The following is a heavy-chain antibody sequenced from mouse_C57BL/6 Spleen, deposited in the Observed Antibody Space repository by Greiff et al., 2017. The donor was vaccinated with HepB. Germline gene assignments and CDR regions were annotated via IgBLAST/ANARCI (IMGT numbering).Heavy chain of an antibody. Sequence: QVQLKQSGAELARPGASVKLSCKASGYTFTSYGISWVKQSTGQGLEWIGEIYPRSGNTYYNEKFKGKATLTADKSTSTAYMELRSLTSEDSAVYFCARRDYDYDGGYYAMDYWGQGTSVTVSS. CDR1: GYTFTSYG. CDR3: ARRDYDYDGGYYAMDY. CDR2: IYPRSGNT. J-gene: IGHJ4*01. D-gene: IGHD2-4*01. V-gene: IGHV1-81*01.